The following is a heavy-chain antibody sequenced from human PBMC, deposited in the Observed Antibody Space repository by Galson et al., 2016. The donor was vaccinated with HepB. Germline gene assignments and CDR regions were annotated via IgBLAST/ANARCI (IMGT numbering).Heavy chain of an antibody. CDR3: ARDPLFSARYQKSFYYYGMDV. D-gene: IGHD1-26*01. V-gene: IGHV5-10-1*01. CDR1: GYNFTSYW. Sequence: QSGAEVKEPGESLRISCKGSGYNFTSYWISWVRQMPGQGLEWMRRIDPSDSYTNYSPSFQGHVTISADKSVSTAYLQWSSLKASDTAMYYCARDPLFSARYQKSFYYYGMDVWGQGTTVTVSS. J-gene: IGHJ6*02. CDR2: IDPSDSYT.